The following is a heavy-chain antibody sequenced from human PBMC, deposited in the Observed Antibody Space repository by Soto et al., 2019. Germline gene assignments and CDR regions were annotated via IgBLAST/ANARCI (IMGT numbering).Heavy chain of an antibody. CDR1: GYTFTSYD. D-gene: IGHD3-3*01. V-gene: IGHV1-8*01. CDR2: MNPNSGNT. J-gene: IGHJ6*02. Sequence: ASVKVSCKASGYTFTSYDINWLRQSTGQGLEWMGWMNPNSGNTGYAQKFQGRVTMTRNTSISTAYMELSSLRSEDTAVYYCARGFRPVMAIFGVVIYYGMDVWGQGTTVTVSS. CDR3: ARGFRPVMAIFGVVIYYGMDV.